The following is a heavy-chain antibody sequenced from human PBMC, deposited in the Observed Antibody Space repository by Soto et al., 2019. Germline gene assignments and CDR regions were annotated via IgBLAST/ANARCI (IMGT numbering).Heavy chain of an antibody. J-gene: IGHJ6*02. CDR2: IYWDDDK. D-gene: IGHD3-10*01. Sequence: SGPTLVNPTQTLTLTCTFSGFSLSTSGVGVGWIRQPPGKALEWLALIYWDDDKRYSTSLKSRLTISKDTSKSQLVLTMTNMDPMDTATYYCARVLYYGMDVWGQGTTVTVSS. CDR3: ARVLYYGMDV. V-gene: IGHV2-5*02. CDR1: GFSLSTSGVG.